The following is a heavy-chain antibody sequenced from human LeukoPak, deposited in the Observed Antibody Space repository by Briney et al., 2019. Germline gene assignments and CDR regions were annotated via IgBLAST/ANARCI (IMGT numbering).Heavy chain of an antibody. D-gene: IGHD5-24*01. Sequence: GESLKISCKGSGYSFPSYWIGWVRQMPGKGLEWMGIIYPGDSDSRYSPSFQGQVTISADKSNSTAYLQWSSLKAPDTAMYYCAGHRSRDGFAPRGGYYYYYGMDVWGQGTTVTVSS. V-gene: IGHV5-51*01. CDR3: AGHRSRDGFAPRGGYYYYYGMDV. J-gene: IGHJ6*02. CDR2: IYPGDSDS. CDR1: GYSFPSYW.